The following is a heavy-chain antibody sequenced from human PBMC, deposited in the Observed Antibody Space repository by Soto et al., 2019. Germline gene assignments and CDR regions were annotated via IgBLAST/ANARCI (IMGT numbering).Heavy chain of an antibody. Sequence: GASLTISCKRSGYSFTSYWIGWVRQMPGKGLEWMGIIYPGDSDTRYSPSFQGQVTISADKSISTAYLQWSSLKASDTAMYYCARDGIYGVGATTGFDYWGQGTLVTVSS. CDR1: GYSFTSYW. CDR3: ARDGIYGVGATTGFDY. D-gene: IGHD1-26*01. J-gene: IGHJ4*02. CDR2: IYPGDSDT. V-gene: IGHV5-51*01.